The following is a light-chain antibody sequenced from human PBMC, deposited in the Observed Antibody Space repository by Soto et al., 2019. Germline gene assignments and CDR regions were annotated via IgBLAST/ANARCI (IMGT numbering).Light chain of an antibody. CDR2: DAS. V-gene: IGKV1-5*01. CDR3: QQYNSYPYT. Sequence: DIQMTQSPSTLSASVGDRVTITCRASQSISSWLAWYQQKPGKAPKLLIYDASSLESGVPSRFSGSGSGTEFTLTTSSLQPDDFATYDCQQYNSYPYTCGQGTKLESK. J-gene: IGKJ2*01. CDR1: QSISSW.